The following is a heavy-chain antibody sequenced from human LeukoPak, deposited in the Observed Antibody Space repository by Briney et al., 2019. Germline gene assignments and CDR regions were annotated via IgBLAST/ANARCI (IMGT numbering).Heavy chain of an antibody. J-gene: IGHJ4*02. CDR3: GRAGFGELYPYVDS. CDR1: GFAFSRSA. CDR2: ISYDGGNE. D-gene: IGHD3-16*01. Sequence: GGSLRPSCAASGFAFSRSAMHWVRQAPGKGLEWVALISYDGGNEYYGDSVKGRFTVSRVNSKNTLYLQMSSLRADDTAVYYCGRAGFGELYPYVDSWGQGTLVTVSS. V-gene: IGHV3-30*04.